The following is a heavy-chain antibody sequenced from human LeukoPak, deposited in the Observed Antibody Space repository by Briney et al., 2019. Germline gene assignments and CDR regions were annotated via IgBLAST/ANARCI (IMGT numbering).Heavy chain of an antibody. J-gene: IGHJ4*02. Sequence: PSETLSLTCTVSGGSISSYYWTWIRQSPGKGLEWIGDIYYRGSTNYNPSLKSRVTMSVDTSKNQFSLKLSSVTAADTAVYYCARGSYYYDSSVSDYWGQGTLVTVSS. CDR3: ARGSYYYDSSVSDY. V-gene: IGHV4-59*12. CDR1: GGSISSYY. CDR2: IYYRGST. D-gene: IGHD3-22*01.